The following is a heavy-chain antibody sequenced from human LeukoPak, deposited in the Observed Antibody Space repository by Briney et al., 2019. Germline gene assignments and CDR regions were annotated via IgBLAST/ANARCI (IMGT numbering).Heavy chain of an antibody. CDR3: ARQVTIFGVLTMDV. J-gene: IGHJ6*03. CDR1: GFTFSSYE. CDR2: ISSSGTTI. D-gene: IGHD3-3*01. V-gene: IGHV3-48*03. Sequence: PGGSLGLSCAASGFTFSSYEMNWVRQAPGKGLEWVSYISSSGTTIYYADSVKGRFTISRDNAKNSLYLQMNSLRAEDTAVYYCARQVTIFGVLTMDVWGKGTTVTVSS.